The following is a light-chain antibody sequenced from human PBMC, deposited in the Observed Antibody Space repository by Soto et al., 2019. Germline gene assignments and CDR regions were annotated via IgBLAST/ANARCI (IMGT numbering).Light chain of an antibody. CDR2: EVG. CDR1: SSDVGRYNL. Sequence: QSALTQPASVSGSPGQSITISCTGTSSDVGRYNLVSWYQQRPGKAPKLMIYEVGYRPSGVSNRFSGSKSGNTASLTISGLQTDDEADYYCCSYAGTTTFVVFGGGTKLTVL. J-gene: IGLJ2*01. V-gene: IGLV2-23*02. CDR3: CSYAGTTTFVV.